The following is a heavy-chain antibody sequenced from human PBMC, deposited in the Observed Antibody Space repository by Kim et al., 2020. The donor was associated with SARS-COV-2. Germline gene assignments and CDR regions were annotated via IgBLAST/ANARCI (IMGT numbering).Heavy chain of an antibody. D-gene: IGHD2-2*01. V-gene: IGHV4-59*13. Sequence: SETLSLTCTVSGGSMSNYYWNWIRQPPGKELEWMGYIFYSGTTNYNPSFKSRVSISLDTSKNQFSLNLTSVTAADTAVYFCARGGTNQLAQVWCQGTLVT. CDR1: GGSMSNYY. CDR3: ARGGTNQLAQV. CDR2: IFYSGTT. J-gene: IGHJ4*02.